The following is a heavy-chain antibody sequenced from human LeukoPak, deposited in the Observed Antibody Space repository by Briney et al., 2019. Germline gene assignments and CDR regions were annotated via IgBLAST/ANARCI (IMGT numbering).Heavy chain of an antibody. CDR1: GFTFSSYA. Sequence: GGSLRLSCAASGFTFSSYAMSWVRQAPGKGLEWVSAISGSGGNTYYADSVKGRFTISRDNSKNTLYLQMNSLRAEDTAVYYCAKRRNMTTVTTRSFFDYWGQGTLVTVSS. D-gene: IGHD4-17*01. CDR2: ISGSGGNT. CDR3: AKRRNMTTVTTRSFFDY. V-gene: IGHV3-23*01. J-gene: IGHJ4*02.